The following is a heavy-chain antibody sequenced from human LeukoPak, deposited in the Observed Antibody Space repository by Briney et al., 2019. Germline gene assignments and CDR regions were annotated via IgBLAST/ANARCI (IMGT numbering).Heavy chain of an antibody. CDR3: ARGGYYYDSSGDHAFDT. D-gene: IGHD3-22*01. CDR2: INPNSGGT. J-gene: IGHJ3*02. Sequence: ASVKVSCKASGYSFTGYYMHWVRQAPGQGLEWMGWINPNSGGTNYAQKFQGRVTMTRDTSISTAYMELSRLRSDDTAVYYCARGGYYYDSSGDHAFDTWGQGTMVTVSS. CDR1: GYSFTGYY. V-gene: IGHV1-2*02.